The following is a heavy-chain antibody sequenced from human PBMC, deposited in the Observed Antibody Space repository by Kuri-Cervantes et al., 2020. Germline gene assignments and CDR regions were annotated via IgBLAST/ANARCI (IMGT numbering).Heavy chain of an antibody. CDR3: ARGVGSPPYYYYMDV. CDR2: ISSSGSTI. CDR1: GFTFSDYY. J-gene: IGHJ6*03. D-gene: IGHD3-16*01. Sequence: GESLKISCAASGFTFSDYYMSWIRQAPGKGLEWVSYISSSGSTIYYADSVKGRFTISRDNAKNSLYLQMNSLRAEDTAVYYCARGVGSPPYYYYMDVWGKGTTVTVSS. V-gene: IGHV3-11*04.